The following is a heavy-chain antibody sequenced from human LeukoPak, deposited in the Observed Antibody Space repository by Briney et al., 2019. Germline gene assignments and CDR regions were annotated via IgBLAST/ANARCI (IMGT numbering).Heavy chain of an antibody. J-gene: IGHJ4*02. V-gene: IGHV4-4*07. CDR3: ARDLHGVAGYFDY. Sequence: PSETLSLTCTVSGGFISSYYWSWIRQPAGKGLEWIGRIYTSGSTNYNPSLKSRVTMSIDTSKNQFSLKLRSVTAADTAVYFCARDLHGVAGYFDYWGQGTLVTVSS. CDR2: IYTSGST. D-gene: IGHD6-19*01. CDR1: GGFISSYY.